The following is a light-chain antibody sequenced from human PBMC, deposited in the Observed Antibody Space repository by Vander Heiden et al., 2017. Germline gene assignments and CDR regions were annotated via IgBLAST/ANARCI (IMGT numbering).Light chain of an antibody. CDR2: GAS. V-gene: IGKV3-15*01. CDR1: QSVSSN. Sequence: EIVMTQSPDTLSVSPGERASLSCRASQSVSSNLAWYQQKPGQAPRLLIFGASTRATSIPARFSGSGSGTEFTLTISSLQSEDFAVYYCQQYNDWPSSTFGQGTKLEIK. CDR3: QQYNDWPSST. J-gene: IGKJ2*01.